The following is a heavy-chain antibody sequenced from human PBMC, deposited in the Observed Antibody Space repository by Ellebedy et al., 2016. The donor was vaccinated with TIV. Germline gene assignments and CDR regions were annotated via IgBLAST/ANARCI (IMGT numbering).Heavy chain of an antibody. CDR2: TYYSGST. V-gene: IGHV4-39*02. J-gene: IGHJ4*01. Sequence: MPSETLSLTCTVSGGSLNTSSYYWGWIRQTPGKALEWIGSTYYSGSTFDNPSFKRRVTLSLDTSKNSFSLTLRSVTAADTAVYYCAKTRGLGVTDFDQWGHGTLIIVSS. D-gene: IGHD4-17*01. CDR1: GGSLNTSSYY. CDR3: AKTRGLGVTDFDQ.